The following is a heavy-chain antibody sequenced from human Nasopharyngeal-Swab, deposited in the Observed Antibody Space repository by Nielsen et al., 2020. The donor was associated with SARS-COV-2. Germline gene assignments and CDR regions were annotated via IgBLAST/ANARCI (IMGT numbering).Heavy chain of an antibody. D-gene: IGHD6-19*01. J-gene: IGHJ4*02. CDR2: VNQDGSRR. V-gene: IGHV3-74*01. CDR1: GFTFKNYA. Sequence: GESLKISCAASGFTFKNYAMSWVRQAPGKGLVWVSRVNQDGSRRDYADSVRGRFSISRDNAKSTVYLHVGSLTADDTAFYYCARGPTPSDNSAFLRDWGQGILVTVSS. CDR3: ARGPTPSDNSAFLRD.